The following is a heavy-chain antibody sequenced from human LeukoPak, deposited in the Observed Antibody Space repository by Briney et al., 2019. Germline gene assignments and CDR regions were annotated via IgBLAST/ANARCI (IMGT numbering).Heavy chain of an antibody. J-gene: IGHJ4*01. V-gene: IGHV3-66*01. D-gene: IGHD3-22*01. CDR2: IYSGGST. CDR3: ARDGKYDSSGLYSLDY. CDR1: GFPFIGNS. Sequence: PGESLRLSSAASGFPFIGNSISWVRQAPGKGLEWVSVIYSGGSTYYAHSVQGRSTISRDNSKNTLYLQMSSLRVEDTAVYYCARDGKYDSSGLYSLDYWGGGTSDTVPS.